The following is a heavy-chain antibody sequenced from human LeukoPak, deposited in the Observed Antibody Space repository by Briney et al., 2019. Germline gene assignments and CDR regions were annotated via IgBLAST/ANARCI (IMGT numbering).Heavy chain of an antibody. CDR2: ITDSRGT. V-gene: IGHV4-39*01. CDR1: GDSITTGNYY. Sequence: SETLSLTCTVSGDSITTGNYYWGWIRQPPGKGLECIVSITDSRGTYYNPSLEIRGNISVDTFKIQLTLKMSAVTAADKGVYYCARHPNYFDPWGQGTLVTVSS. D-gene: IGHD1-7*01. CDR3: ARHPNYFDP. J-gene: IGHJ5*02.